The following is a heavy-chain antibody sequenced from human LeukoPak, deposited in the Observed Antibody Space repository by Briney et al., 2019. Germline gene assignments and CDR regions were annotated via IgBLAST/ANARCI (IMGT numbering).Heavy chain of an antibody. Sequence: GGTLRLSCAASGNYWMHWVRQAPGKGLVWVSHINSDGSWTSYADSVKGRFTISKDNAKNTVYLQMNSLRAEDTAVYYCVSFYETYWGRGTLVTVSS. CDR1: GNYW. J-gene: IGHJ4*02. CDR3: VSFYETY. D-gene: IGHD2/OR15-2a*01. V-gene: IGHV3-74*01. CDR2: INSDGSWT.